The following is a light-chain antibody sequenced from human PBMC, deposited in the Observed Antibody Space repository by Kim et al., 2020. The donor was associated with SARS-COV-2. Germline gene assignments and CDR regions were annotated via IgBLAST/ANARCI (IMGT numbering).Light chain of an antibody. Sequence: WPGESADLSSGASQSIRNNDLAGYQKKPGQAPSLLIFGASIRATGIPDRFSGGGSGTDLTLNISRLEPEDFAVYYCQQYGSSPWTFGQGTKVDIK. CDR1: QSIRNND. J-gene: IGKJ1*01. CDR2: GAS. CDR3: QQYGSSPWT. V-gene: IGKV3-20*01.